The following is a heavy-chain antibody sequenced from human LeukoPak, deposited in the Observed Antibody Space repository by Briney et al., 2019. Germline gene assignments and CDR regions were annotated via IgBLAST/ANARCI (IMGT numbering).Heavy chain of an antibody. J-gene: IGHJ4*02. D-gene: IGHD2-15*01. CDR1: GSTFSSYA. V-gene: IGHV3-30-3*01. Sequence: PGRSLRLSCAASGSTFSSYAMHWVRQAPGKGLEWVAVISYDGSNKYYADSVKGRFTISRDNSKNTLYLQMNSLRAEDTAVYYCARESRPIVVVVAATSIYFDYWGQGTLVTVSS. CDR2: ISYDGSNK. CDR3: ARESRPIVVVVAATSIYFDY.